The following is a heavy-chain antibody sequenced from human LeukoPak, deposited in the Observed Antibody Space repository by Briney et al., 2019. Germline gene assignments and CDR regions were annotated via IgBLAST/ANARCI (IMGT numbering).Heavy chain of an antibody. J-gene: IGHJ5*02. D-gene: IGHD2-15*01. CDR3: ARRRKWSAENWFDH. CDR1: GFSLTTRGVG. Sequence: SGPTLLKPTQTLTLACTFSGFSLTTRGVGVGWIRQPPGKALEWLALIYWNDDKVYNPSLENRLTITKDTSKNQVVLTMTNMGPVDTAKYYCARRRKWSAENWFDHWGQGTLVTVSS. CDR2: IYWNDDK. V-gene: IGHV2-5*01.